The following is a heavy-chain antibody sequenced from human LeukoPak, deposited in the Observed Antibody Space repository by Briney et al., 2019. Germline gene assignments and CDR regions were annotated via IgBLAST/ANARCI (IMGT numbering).Heavy chain of an antibody. V-gene: IGHV1-69*04. Sequence: GASVKVSCKASGGTSSSYAISWVRQAPGQGLEWMGRIIPILGIANYAQKFQGRVTITADKSTSTAYMELSSLRSEDTAVYYCARDLGEAAAGFYYYYGMDVWGQGTTVTVSS. CDR2: IIPILGIA. J-gene: IGHJ6*02. CDR1: GGTSSSYA. CDR3: ARDLGEAAAGFYYYYGMDV. D-gene: IGHD6-13*01.